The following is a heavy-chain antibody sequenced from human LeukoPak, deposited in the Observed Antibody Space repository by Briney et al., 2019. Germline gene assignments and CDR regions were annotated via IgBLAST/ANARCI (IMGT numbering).Heavy chain of an antibody. J-gene: IGHJ5*02. CDR2: IWYDGSNK. V-gene: IGHV3-33*06. D-gene: IGHD2-21*01. Sequence: GGSLRLSCAASGFTVSSNYMSWVRQAPGKGLEWVAVIWYDGSNKYYADSVKGRFTISRDNSKNTLYLQMNSLRAEDTAVYYCAKENVRHRGWFDPWGQGTLVTVSS. CDR3: AKENVRHRGWFDP. CDR1: GFTVSSNY.